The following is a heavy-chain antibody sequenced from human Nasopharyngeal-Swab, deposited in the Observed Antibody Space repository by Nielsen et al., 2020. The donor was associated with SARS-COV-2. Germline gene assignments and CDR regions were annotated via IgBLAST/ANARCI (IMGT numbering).Heavy chain of an antibody. CDR3: AREEGAAAGTGGMDV. Sequence: GESLKISCAASGFTFSSYALHWVRQAPGKGLEWVAVMSYDGSYKYYADSVKGRFTISRDNSKNTLYLQMNSLRAEDTAVYYCAREEGAAAGTGGMDVWGQGTTVTVSS. CDR1: GFTFSSYA. CDR2: MSYDGSYK. V-gene: IGHV3-30-3*01. D-gene: IGHD6-13*01. J-gene: IGHJ6*02.